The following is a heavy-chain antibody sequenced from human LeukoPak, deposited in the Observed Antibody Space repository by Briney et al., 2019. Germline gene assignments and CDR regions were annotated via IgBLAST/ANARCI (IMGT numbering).Heavy chain of an antibody. D-gene: IGHD2-2*01. CDR2: IYYSGST. J-gene: IGHJ4*02. CDR3: ATIVVVPAAMPNDFDY. CDR1: GGSISSSSYY. Sequence: SETLSLTCTVSGGSISSSSYYWGWIRQPPGKGLEWIGSIYYSGSTYYNPSPKSRVTISVDTSKNQFSLKLSSVTAADTAVYYCATIVVVPAAMPNDFDYWGQGTLVTVSS. V-gene: IGHV4-39*01.